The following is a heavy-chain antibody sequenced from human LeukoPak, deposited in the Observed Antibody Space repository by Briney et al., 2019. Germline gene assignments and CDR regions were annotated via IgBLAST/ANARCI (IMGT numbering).Heavy chain of an antibody. V-gene: IGHV3-48*03. CDR2: ISTSGNTI. Sequence: GGSLRLSCVASGFYFTSSEMNWVRQAPGKGLERISYISTSGNTIHYADSVKGRFTISRDNPKNSLYLQMNSLRAEDTAVYYCARERTAADGSYFLGWFDPWGQGTLVTVSS. CDR1: GFYFTSSE. CDR3: ARERTAADGSYFLGWFDP. D-gene: IGHD6-13*01. J-gene: IGHJ5*02.